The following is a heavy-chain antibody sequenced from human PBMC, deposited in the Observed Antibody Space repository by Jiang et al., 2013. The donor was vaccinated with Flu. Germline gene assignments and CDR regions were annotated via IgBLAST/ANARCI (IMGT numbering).Heavy chain of an antibody. CDR3: ARDYCSGGSCYSAYDY. Sequence: SGAEVKKPGASVKVSCKASGYTFTGYYMHWVRQAPGQGLEWMGWINPNSGGTNYAQKFQGWVTMTRDTSISTAYMELSRLRSDDTAVYYCARDYCSGGSCYSAYDYWGQGTLVTVSS. J-gene: IGHJ4*02. V-gene: IGHV1-2*04. D-gene: IGHD2-15*01. CDR1: GYTFTGYY. CDR2: INPNSGGT.